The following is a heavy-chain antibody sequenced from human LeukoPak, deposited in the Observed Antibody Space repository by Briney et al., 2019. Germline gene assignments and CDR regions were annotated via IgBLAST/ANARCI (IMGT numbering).Heavy chain of an antibody. Sequence: GASVKVSCTASGGTFSSYAISWVRPAPGQGLEWMGRIIPILGIANYAQKFQGRVTITADKSTSTAYMELSSLRSEDTAVYYCARGRHGPPYSYDSSGPSSSLPFDYWGRGTLVTVSS. CDR3: ARGRHGPPYSYDSSGPSSSLPFDY. J-gene: IGHJ4*02. CDR1: GGTFSSYA. CDR2: IIPILGIA. V-gene: IGHV1-69*04. D-gene: IGHD3-22*01.